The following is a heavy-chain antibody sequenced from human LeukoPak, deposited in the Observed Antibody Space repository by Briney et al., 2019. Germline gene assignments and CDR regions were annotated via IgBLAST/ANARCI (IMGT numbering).Heavy chain of an antibody. Sequence: PGGSLRLSCAASGFTFSSYEMNWVRQAPGKGLEWVSAISGSSSSTYYADSVKGRFTISRDNSKNTLYLQMNSLRAEDTAVYYCAKVRMITMIAYDAFDIWGQGTMVTVSS. CDR1: GFTFSSYE. J-gene: IGHJ3*02. D-gene: IGHD3-22*01. CDR3: AKVRMITMIAYDAFDI. CDR2: ISGSSSST. V-gene: IGHV3-23*01.